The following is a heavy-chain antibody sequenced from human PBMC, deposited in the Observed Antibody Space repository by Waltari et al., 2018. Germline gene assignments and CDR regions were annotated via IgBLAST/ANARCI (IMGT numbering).Heavy chain of an antibody. CDR3: ARYLGARLDY. D-gene: IGHD3-10*01. CDR2: IYYSGST. J-gene: IGHJ4*02. CDR1: GGFISRYY. Sequence: VQLQESGPGLVKPSETLSLTCTVSGGFISRYYWSWIRPPPGKGLERIGSIYYSGSTNYKPSLKSRVAISGDTSKNKFSMKLGSVTAADTAVYYCARYLGARLDYWGQGTLVTVSS. V-gene: IGHV4-59*01.